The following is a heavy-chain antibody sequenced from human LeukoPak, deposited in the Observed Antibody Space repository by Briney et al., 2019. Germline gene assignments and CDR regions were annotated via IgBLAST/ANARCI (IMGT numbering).Heavy chain of an antibody. CDR3: ARMIVVVITPDYFDY. CDR1: GYSISSGYY. Sequence: SETLSLTCAVSGYSISSGYYWGWIRQPPVKGLEWIGSIYHSGSTYYNPSLKSRVTISVDTSKNQFSLKLSSVTAADTAVYYCARMIVVVITPDYFDYWGQGTLVTVPS. D-gene: IGHD3-22*01. V-gene: IGHV4-38-2*01. CDR2: IYHSGST. J-gene: IGHJ4*02.